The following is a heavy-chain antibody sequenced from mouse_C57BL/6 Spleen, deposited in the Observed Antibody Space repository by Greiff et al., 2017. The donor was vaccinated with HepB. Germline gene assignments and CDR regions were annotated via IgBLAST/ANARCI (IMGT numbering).Heavy chain of an antibody. V-gene: IGHV1-82*01. Sequence: VQLQQSGPELVKPGASVKISCKASGYAFSSSWMNWVKQRPGKGLEWIGRIYPGDGDTNYNGKFKGKATLTADKSSSTAYMQLSSLTSEDSAVYCCARRGIYDGYYWYFDVWGTGTTVTVSS. D-gene: IGHD2-3*01. CDR2: IYPGDGDT. CDR3: ARRGIYDGYYWYFDV. J-gene: IGHJ1*03. CDR1: GYAFSSSW.